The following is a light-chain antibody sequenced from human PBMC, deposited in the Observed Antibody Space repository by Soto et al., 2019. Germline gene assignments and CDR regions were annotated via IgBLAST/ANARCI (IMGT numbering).Light chain of an antibody. Sequence: DIQMTQSPSTLSASVGDRVTITCRASQSISSWLAWYQQKPGKAPKLLIYKASSLESGVPSRFSGNGSGTEFTRTNSSLQPDDFATYYCQQYNSYSYTFGQGNKLEIK. CDR3: QQYNSYSYT. CDR1: QSISSW. J-gene: IGKJ2*01. V-gene: IGKV1-5*03. CDR2: KAS.